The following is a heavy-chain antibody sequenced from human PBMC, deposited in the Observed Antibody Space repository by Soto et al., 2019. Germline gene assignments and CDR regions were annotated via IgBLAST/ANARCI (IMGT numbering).Heavy chain of an antibody. V-gene: IGHV1-8*01. CDR1: GYTFTSDD. D-gene: IGHD4-17*01. CDR3: ARGVIDYGDYGMGYNWFDP. J-gene: IGHJ5*02. CDR2: MNPNNGNT. Sequence: ASLKGSCKTSGYTFTSDDINRGRQANGKGLEWMGWMNPNNGNTGYAQKFQGRVTMTRNTSISTAYMELSSLRSEDTAVYYCARGVIDYGDYGMGYNWFDPWGQGTLVTVS.